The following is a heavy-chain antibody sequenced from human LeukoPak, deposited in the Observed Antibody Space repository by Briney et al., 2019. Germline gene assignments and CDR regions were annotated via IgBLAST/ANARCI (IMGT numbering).Heavy chain of an antibody. D-gene: IGHD1-26*01. V-gene: IGHV4-38-2*01. CDR1: GYSINSGYH. J-gene: IGHJ4*02. CDR2: IYHSGST. CDR3: ARLVGARSQADY. Sequence: SETLSLTCAVSGYSINSGYHWGWIRQPPGKGLEWIGSIYHSGSTYYNPSLKSRVTISVDTSKKQFSLRLSSVTAADTAVYYCARLVGARSQADYWGQGTLVTVSS.